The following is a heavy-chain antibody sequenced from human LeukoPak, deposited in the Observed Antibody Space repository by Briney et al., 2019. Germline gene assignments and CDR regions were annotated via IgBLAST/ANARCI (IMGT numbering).Heavy chain of an antibody. Sequence: PGGSLRLSCAASGFTFSSYAMHWVRQAPGKGLEWVAVISYDGSNKYYADSVKGRFTISRDNSKKTLYLQMNSLRAEDTAVYYCARFGSGRRYFDYWGQGTLVTVSS. V-gene: IGHV3-30*04. CDR3: ARFGSGRRYFDY. CDR2: ISYDGSNK. D-gene: IGHD3-10*01. J-gene: IGHJ4*02. CDR1: GFTFSSYA.